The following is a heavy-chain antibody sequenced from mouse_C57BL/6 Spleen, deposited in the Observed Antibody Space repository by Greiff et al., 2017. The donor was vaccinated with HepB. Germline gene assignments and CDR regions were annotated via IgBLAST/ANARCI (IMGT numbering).Heavy chain of an antibody. J-gene: IGHJ3*01. D-gene: IGHD2-4*01. CDR1: GYTFTDYN. V-gene: IGHV1-18*01. CDR2: INPNNGGT. Sequence: EVQLQESGPELVKPGASVKIPCKASGYTFTDYNMDWVKQSHGKSLEWIGDINPNNGGTIYNQKFKGKATLTVDKSSSTAYMELRSLTTEDTAVYYCARKGDDYAGGAWFAYWGQGTLVTVSA. CDR3: ARKGDDYAGGAWFAY.